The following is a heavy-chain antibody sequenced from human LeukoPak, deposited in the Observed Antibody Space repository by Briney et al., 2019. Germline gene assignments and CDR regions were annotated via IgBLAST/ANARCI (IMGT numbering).Heavy chain of an antibody. CDR2: ISGSGGST. J-gene: IGHJ6*02. V-gene: IGHV3-23*01. D-gene: IGHD3-10*01. Sequence: GGSLRLSCAASGFTFSSYAMSWVRRAPGKGLEWVSAISGSGGSTYYADSVKGRFTISRDNSKNTLYLQMNSLRAEDTAVYYCAKDMVRGVAPYYYYYGMDVWGQGTTVTVSS. CDR3: AKDMVRGVAPYYYYYGMDV. CDR1: GFTFSSYA.